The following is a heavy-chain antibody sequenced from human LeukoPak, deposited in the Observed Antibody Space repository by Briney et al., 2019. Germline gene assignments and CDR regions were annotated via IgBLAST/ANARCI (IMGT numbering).Heavy chain of an antibody. V-gene: IGHV3-21*04. Sequence: GGSLRLSCAASGFTFSSYSMNWVRQAPGKGLEWVSSISSSSSYIYYADSVKGRFTISRDNAKNSLYLQMNSLRAEDTAVYYCAKGRYFDWSYFDYWGQGTLVTVSS. CDR1: GFTFSSYS. CDR3: AKGRYFDWSYFDY. CDR2: ISSSSSYI. D-gene: IGHD3-9*01. J-gene: IGHJ4*02.